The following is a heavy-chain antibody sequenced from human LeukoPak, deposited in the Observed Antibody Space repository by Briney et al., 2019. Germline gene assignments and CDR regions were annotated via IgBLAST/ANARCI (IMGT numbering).Heavy chain of an antibody. J-gene: IGHJ4*02. D-gene: IGHD6-19*01. CDR1: GYTFTSYY. CDR2: INPSGGST. CDR3: ASIEGKSGWYKIGD. V-gene: IGHV1-46*01. Sequence: ASVKVSCKASGYTFTSYYMHWVRQAPGQGLEWMRIINPSGGSTSYAQKFQGTVAMTRDTSTSTVYMELSSLKSEDTAVYYCASIEGKSGWYKIGDWGQGTLVTVSS.